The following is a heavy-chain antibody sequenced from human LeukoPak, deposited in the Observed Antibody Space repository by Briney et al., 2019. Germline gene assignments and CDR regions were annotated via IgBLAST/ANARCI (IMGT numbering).Heavy chain of an antibody. CDR2: INAGNGNT. D-gene: IGHD6-13*01. J-gene: IGHJ1*01. CDR1: GYTFTSYA. V-gene: IGHV1-3*01. CDR3: ARAPEYSSSWYSAVGYFQH. Sequence: ASVKVSCKASGYTFTSYAMHWVRQAPGQRLEWMGWINAGNGNTKYSQKFQGRVTITRDTSASTAYMELSSLRSEDTAVYYCARAPEYSSSWYSAVGYFQHWGQGTLVTVSS.